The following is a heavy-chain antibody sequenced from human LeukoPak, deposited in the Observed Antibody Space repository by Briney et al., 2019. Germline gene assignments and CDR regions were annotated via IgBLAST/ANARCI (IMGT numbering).Heavy chain of an antibody. CDR2: IYSGGST. CDR3: ARGRSIDY. D-gene: IGHD1-26*01. J-gene: IGHJ4*02. Sequence: GSLRLSCAASGFTVSSNYMSWVRPAPGKGLEWVSVIYSGGSTYYADSVKGRFTISRDNARNSLYLQMNSLRDEDTAVYYCARGRSIDYWGQGTQVTVSS. CDR1: GFTVSSNY. V-gene: IGHV3-53*01.